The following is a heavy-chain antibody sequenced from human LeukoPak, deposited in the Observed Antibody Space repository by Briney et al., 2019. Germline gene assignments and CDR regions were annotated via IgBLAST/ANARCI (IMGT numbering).Heavy chain of an antibody. CDR1: GYTFTAYY. CDR3: ARPLSPYQFYFHT. V-gene: IGHV1-2*02. J-gene: IGHJ4*02. CDR2: IDPNGGGT. Sequence: ASVTVSCKASGYTFTAYYMHWVRQAPGQGLEWMGWIDPNGGGTNYAQQFQGRVTMTRDTSISTAYMELCSLTSDDTAVYYCARPLSPYQFYFHTWGQGTLLTVSS. D-gene: IGHD3-16*02.